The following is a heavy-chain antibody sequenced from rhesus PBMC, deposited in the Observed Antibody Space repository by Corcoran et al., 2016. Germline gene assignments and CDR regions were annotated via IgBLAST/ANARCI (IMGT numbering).Heavy chain of an antibody. Sequence: QVQLQESGPGLVKPSETLSLTCAVSGYSISSNYWSWIRQPPGKGLECIGYIYGSSGSTYYNPSLKSRVTISTDTAKNQFSLKLSSVTAADTAVYYCARGDSGTWIPFDYWGQGVLVTVSS. D-gene: IGHD6-25*01. CDR2: IYGSSGST. CDR3: ARGDSGTWIPFDY. J-gene: IGHJ4*01. CDR1: GYSISSNY. V-gene: IGHV4-147*01.